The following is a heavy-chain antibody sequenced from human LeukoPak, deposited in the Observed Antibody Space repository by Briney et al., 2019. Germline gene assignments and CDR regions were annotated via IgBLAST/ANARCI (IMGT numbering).Heavy chain of an antibody. CDR2: INHSGST. V-gene: IGHV4-34*01. CDR3: ARETPNYCSSTSCYTGWFDP. CDR1: GGSFSGYY. Sequence: KPSETLSLTCDVYGGSFSGYYWSWIRQPPGKGLEWIGEINHSGSTNYNPSLKSRVTISVDTSKNQFSLKLSSVTAADTAVYYCARETPNYCSSTSCYTGWFDPWGQGTLVTVSS. J-gene: IGHJ5*02. D-gene: IGHD2-2*02.